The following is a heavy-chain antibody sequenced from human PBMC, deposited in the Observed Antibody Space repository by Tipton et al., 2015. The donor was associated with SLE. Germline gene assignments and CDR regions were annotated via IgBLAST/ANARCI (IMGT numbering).Heavy chain of an antibody. V-gene: IGHV4-39*07. Sequence: TLSLTCTVSGGSLSSSSYYWGWIRQPPGKGLEWIGSIYYSGSTYYNPSLKSRVTISVDTSKNQFSLKLRSVTAADTAVYYCATLSGDYVHFFDSWGQGTLVTVSS. CDR1: GGSLSSSSYY. D-gene: IGHD4-17*01. J-gene: IGHJ5*01. CDR2: IYYSGST. CDR3: ATLSGDYVHFFDS.